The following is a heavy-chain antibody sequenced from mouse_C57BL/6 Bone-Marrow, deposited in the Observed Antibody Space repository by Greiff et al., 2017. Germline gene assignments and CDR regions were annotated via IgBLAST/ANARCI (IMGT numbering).Heavy chain of an antibody. CDR1: GFTFSDYG. V-gene: IGHV5-15*01. CDR3: AREAITTVVAPDWYFDV. J-gene: IGHJ1*03. CDR2: ISNLAYSI. D-gene: IGHD1-1*01. Sequence: EVQLVESGGGLVQPGGSLKLSCAASGFTFSDYGMAWVRQAPRKGPEWVAFISNLAYSIYYADTVTGRFTISRENAKNTLYLEMSSLRSEDTAMYYCAREAITTVVAPDWYFDVWGTGTTVTVSS.